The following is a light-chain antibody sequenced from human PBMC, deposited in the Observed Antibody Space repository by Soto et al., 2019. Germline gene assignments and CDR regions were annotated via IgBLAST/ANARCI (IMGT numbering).Light chain of an antibody. CDR1: QSISNS. Sequence: DIQMTQSPTSLSASVGDRVTLTCPASQSISNSLNWYQQKPGKAPDLLIYAASNLQSGVPSRFTGSGSGTDFTLTISSLQPEDFTTYYCQQSYSSPQMYTFGQGTKVDIK. CDR2: AAS. J-gene: IGKJ2*01. CDR3: QQSYSSPQMYT. V-gene: IGKV1-39*01.